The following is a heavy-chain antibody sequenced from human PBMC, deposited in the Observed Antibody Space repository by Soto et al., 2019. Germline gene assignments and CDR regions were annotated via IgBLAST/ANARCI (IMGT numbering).Heavy chain of an antibody. Sequence: QVQLEQSGAEVKKPGSSVKVSCQASGGTLTKYTFNWVRQAPGQGLEWMAGIFPVFGTPTYAQKFQGRLSIIADDSRNTAYMELSSLISEDTGVYYCALVPASAAWYSNGLDVWGQGTTVTVSS. J-gene: IGHJ6*02. CDR2: IFPVFGTP. V-gene: IGHV1-69*12. CDR3: ALVPASAAWYSNGLDV. CDR1: GGTLTKYT. D-gene: IGHD2-2*01.